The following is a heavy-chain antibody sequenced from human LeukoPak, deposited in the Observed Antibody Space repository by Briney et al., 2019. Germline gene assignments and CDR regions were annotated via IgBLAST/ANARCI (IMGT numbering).Heavy chain of an antibody. Sequence: GGSLRPSCAASGFTFSSYWMHWVRQAPGKGLVWVSRINSDGSSTSYADSVKGRFTISRDNAKNTLYLQMNSLRAEDTAVYYCARDGVGYSSSWYPLGYYYYYYMGVWGKGTTVTISS. J-gene: IGHJ6*03. CDR3: ARDGVGYSSSWYPLGYYYYYYMGV. CDR2: INSDGSST. CDR1: GFTFSSYW. D-gene: IGHD6-13*01. V-gene: IGHV3-74*01.